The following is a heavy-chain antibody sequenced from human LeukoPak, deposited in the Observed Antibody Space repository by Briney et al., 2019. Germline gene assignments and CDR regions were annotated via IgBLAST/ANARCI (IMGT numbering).Heavy chain of an antibody. CDR2: IIPIFGTA. Sequence: ASVKVSCKASGGTFSSYAISWVRQAPGQGLEWMGGIIPIFGTANYAQKFQGRVTITADEPTSTAYMQLSSLRSEDTAVYYCARGSGYGDSPGLHWGQGTLVTVSS. V-gene: IGHV1-69*13. J-gene: IGHJ4*02. D-gene: IGHD4-17*01. CDR3: ARGSGYGDSPGLH. CDR1: GGTFSSYA.